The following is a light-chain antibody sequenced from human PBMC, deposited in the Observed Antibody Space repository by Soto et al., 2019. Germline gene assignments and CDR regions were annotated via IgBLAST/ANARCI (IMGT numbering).Light chain of an antibody. CDR3: QKYNSAPLT. V-gene: IGKV1-27*01. CDR1: LPISNY. Sequence: DIQITHSPSSLSPSASSRASSTCRASLPISNYLAWYQQKPGKIPNLLIYAASTLQAGVPSRFSGSGSGTDFTLTISSLQPEDVAAYYCQKYNSAPLTFGGGTKVDIK. CDR2: AAS. J-gene: IGKJ4*01.